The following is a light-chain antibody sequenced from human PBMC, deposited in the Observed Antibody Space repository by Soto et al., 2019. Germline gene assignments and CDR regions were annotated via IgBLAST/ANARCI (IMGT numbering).Light chain of an antibody. CDR2: NNN. V-gene: IGLV1-44*01. CDR1: SSNIGSYI. Sequence: QSVLTQPPSASGTPGQRVTISCSGSSSNIGSYIVNWYQQLPGTAPKLLIYNNNQRPSGVPDRFSGPKSGTSASLAISGLQSEDEADYYCAAWDDSLNGVLFGGGTKLTVL. J-gene: IGLJ2*01. CDR3: AAWDDSLNGVL.